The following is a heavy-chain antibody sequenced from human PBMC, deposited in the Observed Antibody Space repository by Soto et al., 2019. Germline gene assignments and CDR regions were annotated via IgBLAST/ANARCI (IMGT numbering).Heavy chain of an antibody. D-gene: IGHD3-22*01. J-gene: IGHJ5*02. CDR1: GYSISSGYY. CDR2: IYHSGST. CDR3: ARARGYYDSSGYHNWFDP. V-gene: IGHV4-38-2*01. Sequence: NPSETLSLTCAVSGYSISSGYYWGWIRQPPGKGLEWIGSIYHSGSTYYNPSLKSRVTISVDTSKNQFPLKLSSVTAADTAVYYCARARGYYDSSGYHNWFDPWGQGTLVT.